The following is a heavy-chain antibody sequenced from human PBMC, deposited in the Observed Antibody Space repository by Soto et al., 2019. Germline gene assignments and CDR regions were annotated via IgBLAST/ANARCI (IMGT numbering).Heavy chain of an antibody. J-gene: IGHJ5*02. CDR1: GGSISSYY. V-gene: IGHV4-59*01. CDR3: ARAVRDIVVVPAAIRGYNWFDP. Sequence: PSETLSLTCTVSGGSISSYYWSWMRQPPGKGLEWIGYIYYSGSTNYNPSLKSRVTISVDTSKNQFSLKLSSVTAADTAVYYCARAVRDIVVVPAAIRGYNWFDPWGQGTLVTVSS. CDR2: IYYSGST. D-gene: IGHD2-2*02.